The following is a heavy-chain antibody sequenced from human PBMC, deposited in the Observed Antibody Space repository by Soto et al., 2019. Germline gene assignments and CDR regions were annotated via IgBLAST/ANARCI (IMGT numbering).Heavy chain of an antibody. CDR2: IYYSGST. CDR3: ARDMGKRMAWWLGKEVWFDP. J-gene: IGHJ5*02. Sequence: PSETLSLTCTVSCGSIISGGYYWSWIRQHPGKGLEWIGYIYYSGSTYYNPSLKSRVTISVDTSKNQFSLKLSSVTAADTAVYYCARDMGKRMAWWLGKEVWFDPWGQGTLVTVSS. V-gene: IGHV4-31*03. CDR1: CGSIISGGYY. D-gene: IGHD2-15*01.